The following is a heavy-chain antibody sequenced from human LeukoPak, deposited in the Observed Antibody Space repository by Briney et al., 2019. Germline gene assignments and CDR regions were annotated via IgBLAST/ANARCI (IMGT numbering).Heavy chain of an antibody. CDR3: ARLYPSAVSYYDFWYGQDAFDI. J-gene: IGHJ3*02. Sequence: SETLSLTCTVSGGSLSSSSYYWGWIRQPPGKGLEWIGSIYYSGSTYYNPSLKSRVTISVDTSKNQFSLKLSSVTAADTAVYYCARLYPSAVSYYDFWYGQDAFDIWGQGTMVTVSS. CDR2: IYYSGST. CDR1: GGSLSSSSYY. V-gene: IGHV4-39*07. D-gene: IGHD3-3*01.